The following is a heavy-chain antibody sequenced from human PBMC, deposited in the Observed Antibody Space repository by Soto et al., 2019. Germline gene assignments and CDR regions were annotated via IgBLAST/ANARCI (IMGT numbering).Heavy chain of an antibody. CDR3: AKNHQRAPSRDGYNVIDY. CDR2: ISYEGSNE. Sequence: PGGSLRLSCAASGFTFNNYGMHWVRLAPGKGLEWVAVISYEGSNEYYADSVQGRFTVSRDNSKSTLYLQMNSLRTEDTAVYYCAKNHQRAPSRDGYNVIDYWGQGTLVTVSS. J-gene: IGHJ4*02. CDR1: GFTFNNYG. V-gene: IGHV3-30*18. D-gene: IGHD5-12*01.